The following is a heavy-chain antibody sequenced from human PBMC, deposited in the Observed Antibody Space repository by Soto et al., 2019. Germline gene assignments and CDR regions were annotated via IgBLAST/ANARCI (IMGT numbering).Heavy chain of an antibody. V-gene: IGHV3-30*18. Sequence: GGSLRLSCAASGFTFSSYGMYWVRQAPGKGLEWVAVISYDGSIKYYADSVKGRFTISRDNSKSTLYLQINSLRPEDTAVYYCAKDLDTDANWFDPWGQGTLVTVSS. CDR3: AKDLDTDANWFDP. CDR1: GFTFSSYG. CDR2: ISYDGSIK. D-gene: IGHD3-22*01. J-gene: IGHJ5*02.